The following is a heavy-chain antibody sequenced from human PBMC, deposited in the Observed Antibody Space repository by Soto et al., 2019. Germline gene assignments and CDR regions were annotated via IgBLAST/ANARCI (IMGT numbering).Heavy chain of an antibody. J-gene: IGHJ5*02. D-gene: IGHD2-2*01. CDR3: ARQRGSTTPFDP. CDR1: GGPISSGEFY. Sequence: SETLSLTCTVSGGPISSGEFYWNWIRQPPGKGLEWIGYIFYSGSTYYNPSLKSRVTISVDTSKNQFSLKLSSVTAADTAVYYCARQRGSTTPFDPWGQGTLVTVSS. V-gene: IGHV4-30-4*01. CDR2: IFYSGST.